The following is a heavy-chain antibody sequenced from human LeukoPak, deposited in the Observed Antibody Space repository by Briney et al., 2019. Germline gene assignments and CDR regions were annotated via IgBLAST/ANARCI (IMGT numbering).Heavy chain of an antibody. CDR3: SRRSGSGSSFGSYYYYMDV. J-gene: IGHJ6*03. CDR1: GGSISSYY. D-gene: IGHD1-26*01. CDR2: IYYSGRT. V-gene: IGHV4-59*01. Sequence: SGTLSLTCTASGGSISSYYWSWVRQPPGKGLEWIGYIYYSGRTNYYPSLKSRVTISVDATKNQFSLKLSSVTAADAAVYFCSRRSGSGSSFGSYYYYMDVWGKGTTVTVSS.